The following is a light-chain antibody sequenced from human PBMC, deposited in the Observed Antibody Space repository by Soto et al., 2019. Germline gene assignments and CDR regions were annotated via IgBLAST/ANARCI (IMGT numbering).Light chain of an antibody. J-gene: IGKJ1*01. CDR3: QNYNSYSWT. V-gene: IGKV3-15*01. Sequence: EIVMTQSPATLSVSPGERATLSCRASQSVFSSLAWYQQKPGQAPRLLIYGAATRATGIPARFSGSGSGTEFTLTISSLQPDDFATYYCQNYNSYSWTFGQGTTVDI. CDR1: QSVFSS. CDR2: GAA.